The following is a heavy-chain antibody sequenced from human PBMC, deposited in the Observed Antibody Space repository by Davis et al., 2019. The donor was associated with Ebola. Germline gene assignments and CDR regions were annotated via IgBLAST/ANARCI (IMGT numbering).Heavy chain of an antibody. V-gene: IGHV3-73*01. J-gene: IGHJ4*02. CDR3: TSTTNLIDY. CDR1: GFTFSGSA. D-gene: IGHD1-26*01. CDR2: IRSKANSYAT. Sequence: GESLKISCVASGFTFSGSAMHWVRQASGKGLEWVGRIRSKANSYATAYAASVKGRFTISRDDSKNTAYLQMNSLKTEDTAVYYCTSTTNLIDYWGQGTLVTVSS.